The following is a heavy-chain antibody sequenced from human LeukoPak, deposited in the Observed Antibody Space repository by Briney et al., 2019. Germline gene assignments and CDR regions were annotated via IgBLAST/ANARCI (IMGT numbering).Heavy chain of an antibody. D-gene: IGHD6-19*01. Sequence: GASLKVSPKASGYTSSGYYMRGGSPGPGQGLEWMGIINPSGGSTSYAQKFQGRVTMTRDTSTSTVYMELSRLRSEDTAVYYCARDSSGCPDYWGQGTLVTVSS. J-gene: IGHJ4*02. CDR3: ARDSSGCPDY. CDR1: GYTSSGYY. CDR2: INPSGGST. V-gene: IGHV1-46*01.